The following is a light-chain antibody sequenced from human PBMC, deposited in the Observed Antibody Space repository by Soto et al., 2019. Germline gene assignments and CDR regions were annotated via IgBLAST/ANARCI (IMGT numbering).Light chain of an antibody. CDR3: SSYTPSGTVVL. V-gene: IGLV2-14*01. J-gene: IGLJ2*01. CDR1: SSDVGAYKY. Sequence: QSALTQPASVSGSPGQSITISCTGTSSDVGAYKYVSWYQQHPGKAPKLMIFDVSNRPSGVSDRFSGSKSGNTASLTISGLQAEDEADYYCSSYTPSGTVVLFGGGTKLTVL. CDR2: DVS.